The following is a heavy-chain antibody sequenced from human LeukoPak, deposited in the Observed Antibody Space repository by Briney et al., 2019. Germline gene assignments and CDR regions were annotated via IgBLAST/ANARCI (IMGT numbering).Heavy chain of an antibody. V-gene: IGHV4-59*01. D-gene: IGHD2-15*01. J-gene: IGHJ4*02. Sequence: PSETLSLTCTVSGGSISSYYWTWIRQPPGKGLEWIGYIYYTGSTNYNPSLKSRVTLSGDASKRQFSVKLSSVTAADTAVYYCAAVPVVATPGGIDYWGQGTLVTVSS. CDR2: IYYTGST. CDR3: AAVPVVATPGGIDY. CDR1: GGSISSYY.